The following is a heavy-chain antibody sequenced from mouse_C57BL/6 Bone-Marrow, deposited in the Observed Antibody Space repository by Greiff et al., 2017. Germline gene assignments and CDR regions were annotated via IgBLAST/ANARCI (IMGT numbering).Heavy chain of an antibody. CDR1: GYAFSSYW. V-gene: IGHV1-80*01. D-gene: IGHD6-1*01. Sequence: VQLQESGAELVKPGASVKISCKASGYAFSSYWMNWVKQRPGKGLGWIGQIYPGDGDTNYNGKFKGKATLTADKSSSTAYMQLSSLTSEDSAVYFCARRHGPYAMDYWGQGTSVTVSS. CDR3: ARRHGPYAMDY. J-gene: IGHJ4*01. CDR2: IYPGDGDT.